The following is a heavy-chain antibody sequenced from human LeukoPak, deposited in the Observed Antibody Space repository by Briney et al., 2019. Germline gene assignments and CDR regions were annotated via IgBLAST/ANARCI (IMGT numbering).Heavy chain of an antibody. J-gene: IGHJ4*02. Sequence: PGGSLRLSCAASGFTFSSYAMSWVRQAPGKGLEWVSAISGGGGSTYYADSVKGRFTISRDNMLYLQMNSLRAEDTALYYCARKAAPTSGYDYWGQGILVTVSS. CDR1: GFTFSSYA. V-gene: IGHV3-23*01. CDR2: ISGGGGST. CDR3: ARKAAPTSGYDY. D-gene: IGHD5-18*01.